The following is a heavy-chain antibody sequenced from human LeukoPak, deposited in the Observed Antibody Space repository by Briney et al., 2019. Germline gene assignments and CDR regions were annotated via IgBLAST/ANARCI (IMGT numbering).Heavy chain of an antibody. CDR1: GGSISTYY. Sequence: RTSETLSLTCSVSGGSISTYYWSWIRQPPGKGLEWIGYIYYTGTTNYNPSLRSRLTISVDTSRNQFSLRLSSVTAADTAVYYCAREDPQTTVPEGMDVWGHGTTVIVSS. D-gene: IGHD4-17*01. CDR2: IYYTGTT. V-gene: IGHV4-59*01. J-gene: IGHJ6*02. CDR3: AREDPQTTVPEGMDV.